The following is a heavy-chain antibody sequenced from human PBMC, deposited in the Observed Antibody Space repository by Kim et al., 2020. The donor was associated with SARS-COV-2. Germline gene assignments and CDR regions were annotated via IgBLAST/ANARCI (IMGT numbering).Heavy chain of an antibody. D-gene: IGHD1-20*01. CDR1: GYTFTSNH. V-gene: IGHV1-46*01. CDR2: TTPSGDST. Sequence: ASVKVSCKASGYTFTSNHMHWVRQAPGQGLEWMGLTTPSGDSTSYSQRFQGRLTMTTDTSTSTVYMELSSLRSDDTAVYFCARDLSDNWTFDYWGQGTLVPV. J-gene: IGHJ4*02. CDR3: ARDLSDNWTFDY.